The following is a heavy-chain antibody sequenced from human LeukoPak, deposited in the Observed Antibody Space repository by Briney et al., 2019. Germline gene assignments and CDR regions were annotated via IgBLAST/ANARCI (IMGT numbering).Heavy chain of an antibody. CDR2: ISSSGSTI. D-gene: IGHD3-10*01. V-gene: IGHV3-48*03. CDR1: GFTFSSYE. J-gene: IGHJ6*02. Sequence: GGSLRLSCAASGFTFSSYEMNWVRQAPGKGLEWVSYISSSGSTIYYADSVKGRFTISRDNPKNSLYLQMNSLRAEDTAVYYCARDGSGSNYRGYYGMDVWGQGTTVTVSS. CDR3: ARDGSGSNYRGYYGMDV.